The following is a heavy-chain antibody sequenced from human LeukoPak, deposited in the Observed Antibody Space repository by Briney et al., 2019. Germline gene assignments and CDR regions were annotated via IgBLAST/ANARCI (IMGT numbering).Heavy chain of an antibody. CDR2: VQSKGHGETT. CDR3: PTLRLDP. Sequence: GGSLRLSCAASGSTFSHSWLSWVRQAPGKGLEWVARVQSKGHGETTDYAAPVKGRFTISRDDSKNTLHLQMNSLNSEESAFYYCPTLRLDPWRQGTLVTVSS. CDR1: GSTFSHSW. J-gene: IGHJ5*02. V-gene: IGHV3-15*01.